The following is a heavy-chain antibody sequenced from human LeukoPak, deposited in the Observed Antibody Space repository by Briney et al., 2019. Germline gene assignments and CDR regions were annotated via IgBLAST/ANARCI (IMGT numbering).Heavy chain of an antibody. J-gene: IGHJ4*02. CDR1: GFTFSSYA. CDR2: ISGSGGST. CDR3: AKEGVITMIVVVISYFDY. Sequence: PGGSLRLSCAASGFTFSSYAMSWVRQAPGKGLEWVSAISGSGGSTYYADSVKGRFTISRDNSKNTLYLQMNSLRAEDTAVYYCAKEGVITMIVVVISYFDYWGQGTLVTVSS. V-gene: IGHV3-23*01. D-gene: IGHD3-22*01.